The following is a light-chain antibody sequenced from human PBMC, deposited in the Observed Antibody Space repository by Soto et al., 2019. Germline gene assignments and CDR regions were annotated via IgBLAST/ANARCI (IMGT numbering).Light chain of an antibody. V-gene: IGLV2-14*01. CDR2: GVH. CDR3: TAFSANRVYL. CDR1: SNDIGSYDY. J-gene: IGLJ1*01. Sequence: QSALTQPISVCVSPGQSITISCTGNSNDIGSYDYVCWYQQHPGKAPRLLIHGVHNRSPGISGRFSASKSGLTASLTISGLQAEDEAHYYCTAFSANRVYLFGPGTKVTVL.